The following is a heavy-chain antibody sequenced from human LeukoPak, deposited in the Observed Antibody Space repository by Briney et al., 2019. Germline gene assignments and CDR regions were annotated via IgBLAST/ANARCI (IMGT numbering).Heavy chain of an antibody. CDR2: INTNTGNP. J-gene: IGHJ6*02. Sequence: ASVKVSCKASGYTFTGYYMHWVRQAPGQGLEWMGWINTNTGNPTYAQGFTGRFVFSLDTSVSTAYLQISSLKAEDTAVYYCARARRTGTDYYYYGMDVWGQGTTVTVSS. CDR1: GYTFTGYY. V-gene: IGHV7-4-1*02. D-gene: IGHD1-1*01. CDR3: ARARRTGTDYYYYGMDV.